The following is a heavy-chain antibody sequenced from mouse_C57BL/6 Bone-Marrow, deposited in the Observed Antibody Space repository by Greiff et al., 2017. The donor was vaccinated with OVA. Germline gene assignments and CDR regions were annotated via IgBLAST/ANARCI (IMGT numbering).Heavy chain of an antibody. J-gene: IGHJ4*01. CDR3: ASDSNYGDYYAMNY. CDR2: ISYSGST. V-gene: IGHV3-8*01. CDR1: GYSFTSYY. D-gene: IGHD2-5*01. Sequence: DVKLVESGPGLAKPSQTLSLTCSVTGYSFTSYYWNWIRKFPGNKLEYMGYISYSGSTYYNPSLKSRISITRDTSKNQYYLQLKSVTTEDTATYYCASDSNYGDYYAMNYWGQGTSVTVSS.